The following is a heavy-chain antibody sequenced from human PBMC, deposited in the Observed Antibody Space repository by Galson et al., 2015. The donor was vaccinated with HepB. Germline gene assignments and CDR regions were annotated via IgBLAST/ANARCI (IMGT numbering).Heavy chain of an antibody. CDR1: GFTFSNYG. V-gene: IGHV3-23*01. CDR3: ASAGGWYRAADY. Sequence: SLRLSCAASGFTFSNYGMTWARQPPGKGLEWVSSITSSGGATYSADAVKGRFTISRDNSKNTLFLQMNSLRAEDTAVYYCASAGGWYRAADYWGQGTLVTVSS. J-gene: IGHJ4*02. D-gene: IGHD6-19*01. CDR2: ITSSGGAT.